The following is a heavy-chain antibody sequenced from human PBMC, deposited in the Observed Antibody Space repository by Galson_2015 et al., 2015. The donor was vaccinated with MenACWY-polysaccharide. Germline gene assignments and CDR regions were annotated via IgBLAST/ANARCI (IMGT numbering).Heavy chain of an antibody. CDR3: ARLTPTFSSGWRINWFDP. CDR2: IYYSGTT. Sequence: SETLSLTCSVSGGSVTSSNHYWSWILQPPGKGLEWIGYIYYSGTTKYNPSLKSRVTISVDTSKNQFSLEVTSVTAADTAVYYCARLTPTFSSGWRINWFDPWGQGSLVSVSS. J-gene: IGHJ5*02. D-gene: IGHD6-25*01. CDR1: GGSVTSSNHY. V-gene: IGHV4-61*01.